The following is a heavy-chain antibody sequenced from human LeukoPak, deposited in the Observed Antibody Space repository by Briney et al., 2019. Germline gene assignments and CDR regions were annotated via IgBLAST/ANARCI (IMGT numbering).Heavy chain of an antibody. CDR2: IYYSGST. J-gene: IGHJ4*02. V-gene: IGHV4-31*03. D-gene: IGHD2-21*01. CDR1: GGSISSGGYY. Sequence: SETLSLTCTVSGGSISSGGYYWSWIRQHPGTGLEWIGYIYYSGSTYYNPSLKSRVTISVDTSKNQFSLKLSSVTAADTAVYYCARGRAVIYFDYWGQGTLVTVSS. CDR3: ARGRAVIYFDY.